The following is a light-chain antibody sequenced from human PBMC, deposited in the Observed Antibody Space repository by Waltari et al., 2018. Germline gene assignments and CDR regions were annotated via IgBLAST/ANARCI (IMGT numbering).Light chain of an antibody. CDR2: GAS. J-gene: IGKJ2*01. CDR1: QSVGRN. Sequence: EIVMTQPPDTLSVSPGERATLPCRVSQSVGRNLAWYQQKPGQAPRLLIYGASTRATGIPARFSGSGSETEFTLTISSLQSEDFAVYYCQQYDNWPPYTFGQGTKLEIK. CDR3: QQYDNWPPYT. V-gene: IGKV3-15*01.